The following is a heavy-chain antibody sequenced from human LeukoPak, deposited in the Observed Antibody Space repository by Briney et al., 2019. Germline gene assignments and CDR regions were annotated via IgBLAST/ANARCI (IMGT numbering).Heavy chain of an antibody. CDR3: AKAGPYSGYDPYYFDY. J-gene: IGHJ4*02. D-gene: IGHD5-12*01. V-gene: IGHV3-23*01. Sequence: GGSLRLSYAASGFTFSTYAMSWVRQAPGKGLQWVSLISGSGDGAHYADSVKGRFTISRDNSKNTVYLQMTNLRAEDTAVYYCAKAGPYSGYDPYYFDYWGQGTLVTVSS. CDR2: ISGSGDGA. CDR1: GFTFSTYA.